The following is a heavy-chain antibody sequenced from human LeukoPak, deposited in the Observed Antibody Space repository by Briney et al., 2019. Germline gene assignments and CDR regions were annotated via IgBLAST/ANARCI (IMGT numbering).Heavy chain of an antibody. D-gene: IGHD1-1*01. CDR1: GGTFSSYA. CDR3: ARSGIGYYYYYMDV. CDR2: IIPIFGTA. V-gene: IGHV1-69*13. J-gene: IGHJ6*03. Sequence: SVKVSCKASGGTFSSYAISWVRQPPGQGLEWMGGIIPIFGTANYAQKFQGRVTITADESTSTAYMELSSLRSEGTAVYYCARSGIGYYYYYMDVWGKGTTVTVSS.